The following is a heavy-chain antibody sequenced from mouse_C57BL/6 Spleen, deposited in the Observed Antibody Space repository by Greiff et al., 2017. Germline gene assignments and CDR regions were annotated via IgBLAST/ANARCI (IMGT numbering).Heavy chain of an antibody. CDR1: GYAFSSSW. Sequence: VKLQESGPELVKPGASVKISCKASGYAFSSSWMNWVQQRPGKGLEWIGRIYPGDGDTNSNGKLTGKGRLTAYKSSSKAYMHLRSLTSEDSAVYSCARSAYGYGGVGYFDFWGQGTTLTVSS. J-gene: IGHJ2*01. CDR3: ARSAYGYGGVGYFDF. V-gene: IGHV1-82*01. CDR2: IYPGDGDT. D-gene: IGHD2-2*01.